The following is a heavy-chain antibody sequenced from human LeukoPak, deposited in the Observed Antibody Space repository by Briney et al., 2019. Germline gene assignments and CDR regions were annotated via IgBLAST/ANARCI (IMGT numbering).Heavy chain of an antibody. CDR2: ISYSGNT. CDR1: GGSISNYY. V-gene: IGHV4-59*01. CDR3: ASSRGKYYYDTSSHYYVDSLDF. J-gene: IGHJ4*02. Sequence: PSETLSLTCTVSGGSISNYYWSWIRQPPGKGLEWIGYISYSGNTNRNPSLKSRVIMSVDTSKNQFSLKLSSVTAADTAVYYCASSRGKYYYDTSSHYYVDSLDFWGQGTLVTVSS. D-gene: IGHD3-22*01.